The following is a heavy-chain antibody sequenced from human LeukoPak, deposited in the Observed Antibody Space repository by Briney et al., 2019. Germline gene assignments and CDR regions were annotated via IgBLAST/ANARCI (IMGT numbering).Heavy chain of an antibody. CDR3: ARGRVYCSSTSCRRFDP. D-gene: IGHD2-2*01. Sequence: PSETLSLTCAVYGGSFSGYYWSWIRQPPGKGLEWIGEINHSGSTNYNPSLKSRVTISVDTSKNQFPLKLSSVTAADTAVYYCARGRVYCSSTSCRRFDPWGQGTLVTVSS. CDR2: INHSGST. CDR1: GGSFSGYY. V-gene: IGHV4-34*01. J-gene: IGHJ5*02.